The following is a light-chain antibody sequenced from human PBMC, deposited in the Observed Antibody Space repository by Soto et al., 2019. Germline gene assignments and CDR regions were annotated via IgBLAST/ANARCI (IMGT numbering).Light chain of an antibody. CDR2: GAS. CDR1: QSVGGS. CDR3: QQYGSTPQT. V-gene: IGKV3-20*01. Sequence: ETVLTQSPGTLSLSPGERATLSSRASQSVGGSLAWYQQKPGQAPRLLIYGASSRATGIPDRFSGSGSGTDFTLTITRLEPEDVAVYYCQQYGSTPQTLGQGTKVDIK. J-gene: IGKJ1*01.